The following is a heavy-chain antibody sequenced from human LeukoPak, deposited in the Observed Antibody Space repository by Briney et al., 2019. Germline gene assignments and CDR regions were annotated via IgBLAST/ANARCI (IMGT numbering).Heavy chain of an antibody. V-gene: IGHV1-2*04. Sequence: ASVKVSCKASGYTFTGYYMHWVRQAPGQGLEWMGWINPNSGGTNYAQKFQGWVTMTRDTSISTAYMELSSLRSEDTAVYYCATPYGSGSYYLNFYYWGQGTLVTVSS. D-gene: IGHD3-10*01. CDR1: GYTFTGYY. CDR3: ATPYGSGSYYLNFYY. J-gene: IGHJ4*02. CDR2: INPNSGGT.